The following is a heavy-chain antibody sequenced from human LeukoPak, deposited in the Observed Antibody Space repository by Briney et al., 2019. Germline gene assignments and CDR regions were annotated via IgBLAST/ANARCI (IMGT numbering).Heavy chain of an antibody. D-gene: IGHD3-9*01. CDR3: AKARGLTGYLFDY. CDR2: ISGSGGST. Sequence: GGSLRLSCAASGFTFSSYAMSWVRQAPGKGLEWVSAISGSGGSTYYADSVKGRFTISRDNSKDTLYLQMNSLRAEDTAVYYCAKARGLTGYLFDYWGQGTLVTVSS. V-gene: IGHV3-23*01. J-gene: IGHJ4*02. CDR1: GFTFSSYA.